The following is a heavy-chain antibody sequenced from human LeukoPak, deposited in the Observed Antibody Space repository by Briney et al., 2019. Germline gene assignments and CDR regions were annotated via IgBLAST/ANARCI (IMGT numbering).Heavy chain of an antibody. D-gene: IGHD1-1*01. V-gene: IGHV3-30-3*01. CDR1: GFTFSSYA. Sequence: GGSLRLSCAASGFTFSSYAMHWVRQAPGKGLEWVAVISYDGSNKYYADSVKGRFTISRDNSKNTLYLQMNSLRAEDTAVYYCARDAWNRYWFDPWGQGTLVTVSS. J-gene: IGHJ5*02. CDR3: ARDAWNRYWFDP. CDR2: ISYDGSNK.